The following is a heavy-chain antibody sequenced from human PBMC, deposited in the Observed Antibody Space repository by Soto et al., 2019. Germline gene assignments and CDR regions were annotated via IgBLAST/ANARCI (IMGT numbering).Heavy chain of an antibody. CDR1: GFTFSSYA. CDR2: ISGSGRST. Sequence: EVQLLESGGGLVQPGGSLRLSCAASGFTFSSYAMSWVRQAPGKGLEWVSAISGSGRSTYYADSVKGRFTVSRDNSKNALDLQMNILRAEETAVYYCAKEQKDSSTRSELISWGQGTLVTVSS. J-gene: IGHJ5*02. V-gene: IGHV3-23*01. D-gene: IGHD6-13*01. CDR3: AKEQKDSSTRSELIS.